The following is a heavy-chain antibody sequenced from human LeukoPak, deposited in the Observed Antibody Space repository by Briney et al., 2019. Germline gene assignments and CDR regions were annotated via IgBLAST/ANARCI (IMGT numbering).Heavy chain of an antibody. D-gene: IGHD3-10*02. J-gene: IGHJ6*04. CDR2: ISSSGSTI. Sequence: GGSLRLSCAASGFSFSSYSMNWVRQTPGKGLEWVSYISSSGSTIYYADSVKGRFTISRDNAKSSLYLQMNSLRAEDTAVYYCAELGITMIGGVWGKGTTVTISS. V-gene: IGHV3-48*04. CDR1: GFSFSSYS. CDR3: AELGITMIGGV.